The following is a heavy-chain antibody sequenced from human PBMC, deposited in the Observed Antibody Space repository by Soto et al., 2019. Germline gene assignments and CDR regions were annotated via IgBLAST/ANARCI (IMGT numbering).Heavy chain of an antibody. CDR1: GGSFSGYY. CDR2: INHSGST. D-gene: IGHD3-16*02. J-gene: IGHJ3*02. V-gene: IGHV4-34*01. CDR3: ASVIGGDAFDI. Sequence: ETLSLTCAVYGGSFSGYYWSWIRQPPGKGLEWIGEINHSGSTNYNPSLKSRVTISVDTSKNQFSLKLSSVTAADTAVYYCASVIGGDAFDICRQGTMVTVS.